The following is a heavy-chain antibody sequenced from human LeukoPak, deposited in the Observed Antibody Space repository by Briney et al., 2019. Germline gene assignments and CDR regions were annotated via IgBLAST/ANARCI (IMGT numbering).Heavy chain of an antibody. CDR2: IHPRSGET. J-gene: IGHJ4*02. Sequence: ASVKVSCKASVYSFTAFYIHWVRQAPGQGLEWMGWIHPRSGETNYAYKFRGRVTMTRDTSISTTYMDLGSLGSDDTAVYYCARGGEYGTGSYYRGCFDYWGQGTLVTVSS. CDR3: ARGGEYGTGSYYRGCFDY. CDR1: VYSFTAFY. V-gene: IGHV1-2*02. D-gene: IGHD3-10*01.